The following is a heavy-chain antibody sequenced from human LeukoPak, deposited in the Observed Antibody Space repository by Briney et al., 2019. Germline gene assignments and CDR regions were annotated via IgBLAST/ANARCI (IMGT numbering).Heavy chain of an antibody. V-gene: IGHV3-73*01. CDR1: GFTFSGSA. CDR3: TRRYYYDSSHLNWFDP. CDR2: IRSKANSYAT. D-gene: IGHD3-22*01. J-gene: IGHJ5*02. Sequence: PGGYLRLSCAASGFTFSGSAMHWVRQASGKGLEWVGRIRSKANSYATAYAASVKGRFTISRDDSKNTAYLQMNSLKTEDTAVYYCTRRYYYDSSHLNWFDPWGQGTLVTVSS.